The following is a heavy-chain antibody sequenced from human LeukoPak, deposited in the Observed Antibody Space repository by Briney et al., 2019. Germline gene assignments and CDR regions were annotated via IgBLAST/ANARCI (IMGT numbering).Heavy chain of an antibody. J-gene: IGHJ4*02. D-gene: IGHD3-22*01. CDR2: IYDSGST. CDR3: ATLDGDSSGYVDY. CDR1: GGSISRGGYY. V-gene: IGHV4-31*03. Sequence: SETLSLTCTVSGGSISRGGYYWSWIRQHPGKGLEWIGYIYDSGSTYYNPSLKSRVTISVDTSKNQFSLKLSSVTAADTAVYYCATLDGDSSGYVDYWGQGTLVTVSS.